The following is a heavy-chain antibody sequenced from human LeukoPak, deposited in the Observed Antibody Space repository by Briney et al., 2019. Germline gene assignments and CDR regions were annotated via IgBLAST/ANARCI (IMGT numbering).Heavy chain of an antibody. CDR2: IREDGNEK. V-gene: IGHV3-7*01. J-gene: IGHJ4*02. Sequence: PGGSLRLSCAASGFTFSSYWISWVRQAPGKGLEWVANIREDGNEKYYADSVKGQFTISRDNAKNSLFLQMDSLRAEDTAVYYCARDLAGHYYGSGSSFDYWGQGTLVTVSS. CDR3: ARDLAGHYYGSGSSFDY. D-gene: IGHD3-10*01. CDR1: GFTFSSYW.